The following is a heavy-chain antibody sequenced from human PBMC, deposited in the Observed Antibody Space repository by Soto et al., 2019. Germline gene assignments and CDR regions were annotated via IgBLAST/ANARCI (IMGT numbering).Heavy chain of an antibody. CDR3: AKGYDSSGYYHFDY. CDR1: GFTFSSYG. CDR2: ISYDGSNK. J-gene: IGHJ4*02. D-gene: IGHD3-22*01. V-gene: IGHV3-30*18. Sequence: QVQLVESGGGVVQPGRSLRLSCAASGFTFSSYGMHWVRQAPGKGLEWVAVISYDGSNKYYADSVKSRFTISRDNSKNTLYLQMNSLRAEDTAVYYCAKGYDSSGYYHFDYWGQGTLVTVSS.